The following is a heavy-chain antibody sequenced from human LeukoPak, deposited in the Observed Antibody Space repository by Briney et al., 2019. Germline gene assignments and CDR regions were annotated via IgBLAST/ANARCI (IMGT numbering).Heavy chain of an antibody. CDR2: IHHDGRI. CDR1: GGSIDSTNW. V-gene: IGHV4/OR15-8*01. J-gene: IGHJ4*02. CDR3: ARSHDHLWGNYPDY. D-gene: IGHD3-16*02. Sequence: SETLSPTCDVSGGSIDSTNWWNWVRQPPGKGLEWIGEIHHDGRINYNPSLKSRVTLSVDKSKNQFSLRLNSVTAADTAMYYCARSHDHLWGNYPDYWGQGTLVTVSS.